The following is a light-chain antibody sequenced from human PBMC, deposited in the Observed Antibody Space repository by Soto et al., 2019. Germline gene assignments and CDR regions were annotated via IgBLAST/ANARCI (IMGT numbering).Light chain of an antibody. CDR2: GNS. CDR3: QSYDSSLSGSKV. J-gene: IGLJ2*01. Sequence: QLVLTQPPSVSGAPGQRVTISCTGSSSNIGAGYDVHWYQQLPGTAPKLLIYGNSNRPSGVPDRFSGSKSGTSASLAITGLLAEDEADYYCQSYDSSLSGSKVFGGGTELTVL. V-gene: IGLV1-40*01. CDR1: SSNIGAGYD.